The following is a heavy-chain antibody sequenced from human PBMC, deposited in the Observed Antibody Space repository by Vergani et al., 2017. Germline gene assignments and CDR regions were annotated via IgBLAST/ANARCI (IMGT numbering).Heavy chain of an antibody. CDR1: GFTFSSYS. CDR2: ISSSSSYI. J-gene: IGHJ3*02. D-gene: IGHD1-1*01. CDR3: ARRIYNWNDDGAFDI. V-gene: IGHV3-21*01. Sequence: EVQLVESGGGLVQPGGSLRLSCAASGFTFSSYSMNWVRQAPGKGLEWVSSISSSSSYIYYADSVKGRFTISRDNAKNSLYLQMNSLRAEDTAVYYCARRIYNWNDDGAFDIWGQGTMVTVSS.